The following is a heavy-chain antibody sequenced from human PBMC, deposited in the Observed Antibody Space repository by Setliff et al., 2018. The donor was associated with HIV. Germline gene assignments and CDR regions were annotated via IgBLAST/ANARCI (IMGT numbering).Heavy chain of an antibody. V-gene: IGHV4-34*01. Sequence: SETLSLTCAVYGGSFSGYYWSWIRQPPGKGLEWIGGINHSGSTNYNPSLKSRVTISIDTSENQFSLKVSSVTAADTALYYCARGLPGTYRYSYYYYYMDVWDKGTTVTVSS. J-gene: IGHJ6*03. CDR1: GGSFSGYY. D-gene: IGHD3-16*02. CDR3: ARGLPGTYRYSYYYYYMDV. CDR2: INHSGST.